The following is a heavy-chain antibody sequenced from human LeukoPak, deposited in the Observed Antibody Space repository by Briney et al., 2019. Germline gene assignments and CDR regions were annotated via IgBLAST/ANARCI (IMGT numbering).Heavy chain of an antibody. CDR1: GFTFSNYW. CDR2: ISPDGSST. CDR3: AKDRVTAAGYYFDY. Sequence: GGSLRLSCAASGFTFSNYWMHWVRQAPGKGLVWVSRISPDGSSTTYADSVKGRFTISRDNAKSTLYLQMNSLRAEDTAVYYCAKDRVTAAGYYFDYWGQGTLVTVSS. D-gene: IGHD6-13*01. J-gene: IGHJ4*02. V-gene: IGHV3-74*03.